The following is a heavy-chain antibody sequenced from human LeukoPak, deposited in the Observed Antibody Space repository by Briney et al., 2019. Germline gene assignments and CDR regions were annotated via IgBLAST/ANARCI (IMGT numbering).Heavy chain of an antibody. CDR1: GLTFSNYW. V-gene: IGHV3-7*03. D-gene: IGHD3-16*01. J-gene: IGHJ4*02. CDR3: ARDGFGTGSN. CDR2: IKQDGSEK. Sequence: GGSLRLSCAASGLTFSNYWMDWVRQAPGKGLEWVANIKQDGSEKSYVDSVKGRFIISRDNAKNSLYLQMNTLRADDTAVYYCARDGFGTGSNWGQGTLVTVSS.